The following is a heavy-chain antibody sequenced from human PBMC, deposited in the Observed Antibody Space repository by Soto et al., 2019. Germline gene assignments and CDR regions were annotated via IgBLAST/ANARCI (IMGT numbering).Heavy chain of an antibody. CDR1: GYTFNTFG. V-gene: IGHV1-18*01. Sequence: IQLVQSGAEVKRPGASVKVSCKASGYTFNTFGISWVRQAPGQGLEWMGCISGYNAKRDYSRKLQGRITLTTDPSTNTSYMELRSLTSDDTAVYYCARRWGNYYGVNDYWSQGTLVTVSS. J-gene: IGHJ4*02. CDR3: ARRWGNYYGVNDY. D-gene: IGHD3-10*01. CDR2: ISGYNAKR.